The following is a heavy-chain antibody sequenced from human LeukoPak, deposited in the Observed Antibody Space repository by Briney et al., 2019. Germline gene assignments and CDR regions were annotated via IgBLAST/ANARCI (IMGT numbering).Heavy chain of an antibody. V-gene: IGHV3-21*01. CDR1: GFTFSSYN. J-gene: IGHJ6*03. CDR3: ARDPCSGSYVDYYYYYYMDV. Sequence: PGGSLRLSCAASGFTFSSYNMNWVRQAPGKGLEWVSSITSSSSYIYYADSVRGRFTISRDNAKNSLYLQINSLRAEDTAVYYCARDPCSGSYVDYYYYYYMDVWGKGTTVTISS. D-gene: IGHD1-26*01. CDR2: ITSSSSYI.